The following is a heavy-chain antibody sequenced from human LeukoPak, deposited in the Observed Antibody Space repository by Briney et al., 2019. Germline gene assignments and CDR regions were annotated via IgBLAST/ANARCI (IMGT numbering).Heavy chain of an antibody. CDR1: GGSISSYY. D-gene: IGHD6-6*01. CDR2: IFHSGST. CDR3: ARARSIAARGWFDP. Sequence: PSETLSLTCTVSGGSISSYYWGWIRQPPGKGLEWIGYIFHSGSTNSNPSLKSRVTISVDTSKNQFSLKLSSVTAADTAVYYCARARSIAARGWFDPWGQGTLVTISS. J-gene: IGHJ5*02. V-gene: IGHV4-59*01.